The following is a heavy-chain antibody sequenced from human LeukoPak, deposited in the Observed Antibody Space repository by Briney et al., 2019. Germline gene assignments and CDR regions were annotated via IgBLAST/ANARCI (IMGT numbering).Heavy chain of an antibody. V-gene: IGHV4-39*07. CDR1: GGSISSSSYY. D-gene: IGHD3-10*01. J-gene: IGHJ3*02. CDR2: IYYSGST. CDR3: ARDVRSRSRGDTFDI. Sequence: KPSETLSLTCTVSGGSISSSSYYWGWIRQPPGKGLEWIGSIYYSGSTYYNPSLKSRVTISVDTSKNQFSLMLSSVTAADTAVYYCARDVRSRSRGDTFDIWGQGTMVTVSS.